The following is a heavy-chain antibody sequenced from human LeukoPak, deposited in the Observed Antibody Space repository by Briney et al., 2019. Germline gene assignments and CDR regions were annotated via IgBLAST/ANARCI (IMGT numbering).Heavy chain of an antibody. CDR1: GYTFTSYY. V-gene: IGHV1-46*01. CDR3: ARATAAAGTSWFDY. J-gene: IGHJ4*02. D-gene: IGHD6-13*01. Sequence: ASVKVSCKASGYTFTSYYMHWVRQAPGQGLEWMGIINPSGGITTYAQKLQGRVTMTRDTSTSTVYMELYSLRSEDTAIYYCARATAAAGTSWFDYWGQGTLVTVSS. CDR2: INPSGGIT.